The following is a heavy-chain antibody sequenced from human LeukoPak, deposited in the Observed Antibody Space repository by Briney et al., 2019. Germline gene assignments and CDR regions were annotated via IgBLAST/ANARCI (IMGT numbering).Heavy chain of an antibody. D-gene: IGHD3-3*01. Sequence: PSETLSLTCSVSGGSMSNHYWTWIRQPAEKGLEWIGRISTSGTTGYNPPLKSRITMSIDTSKNQFSLRLTSVTAADTAVYFCARSWSGRVTAADIWGQGTKVTVSS. CDR1: GGSMSNHY. V-gene: IGHV4-4*07. CDR2: ISTSGTT. CDR3: ARSWSGRVTAADI. J-gene: IGHJ3*02.